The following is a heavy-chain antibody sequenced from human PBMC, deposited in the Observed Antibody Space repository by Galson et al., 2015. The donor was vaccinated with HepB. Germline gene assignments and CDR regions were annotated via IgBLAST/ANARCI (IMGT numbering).Heavy chain of an antibody. D-gene: IGHD5-18*01. V-gene: IGHV3-21*01. J-gene: IGHJ4*02. CDR2: ISSSSSYI. CDR3: ARESRVQLWLDY. Sequence: SLRLSCAASGFTFSSYSMNWVRQAPGKGLEWVSSISSSSSYIYYADSVKGRFTISRDNAKNSVYLQMNSLRAEDTAVYYCARESRVQLWLDYWGQGTLVTVSS. CDR1: GFTFSSYS.